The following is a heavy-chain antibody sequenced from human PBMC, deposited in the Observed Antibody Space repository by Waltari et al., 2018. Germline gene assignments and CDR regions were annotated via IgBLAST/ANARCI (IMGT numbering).Heavy chain of an antibody. CDR3: ATVGVYYGSGSSAFDY. V-gene: IGHV1-24*01. J-gene: IGHJ4*02. D-gene: IGHD3-10*01. CDR2: CDTENGET. Sequence: QVQLVQSGAEVKKPGASVKVSCKVSGYTLTELSMHWVRQAPGKGLEWMGGCDTENGETIDTQKFQGRVTMTEDTSTDTAYMELSSLRSEDTAVYYCATVGVYYGSGSSAFDYWGQGTLVTVSS. CDR1: GYTLTELS.